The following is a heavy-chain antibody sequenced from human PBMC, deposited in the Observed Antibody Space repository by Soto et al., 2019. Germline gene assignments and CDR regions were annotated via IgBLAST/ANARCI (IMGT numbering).Heavy chain of an antibody. CDR2: ISHSVSA. Sequence: QVQLQESGPLLVKPSETLTLTCAVSGASISTGKWWSWVRQPPGKGLEWIGEISHSVSANYNPALRSRVTIEVDKSKNQFSLKLSVTAADTAMYYCTRDGDYGYSLDYWGQGTLVTVSS. CDR3: TRDGDYGYSLDY. J-gene: IGHJ4*02. V-gene: IGHV4-4*02. D-gene: IGHD5-18*01. CDR1: GASISTGKW.